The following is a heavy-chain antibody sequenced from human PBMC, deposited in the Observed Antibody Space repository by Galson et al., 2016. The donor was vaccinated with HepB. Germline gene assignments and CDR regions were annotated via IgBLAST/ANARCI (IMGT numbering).Heavy chain of an antibody. CDR2: TDSSDASV. Sequence: SLRLSCAASGFTFRSYGKNWVRQAPGKGLEWVSYTDSSDASVHYADSVKGRFTISRDNAKNSLFLQMNSLRSEDTAIYYCAKEGPFSWNDYWGQGTLVTVSS. D-gene: IGHD6-13*01. CDR1: GFTFRSYG. J-gene: IGHJ4*02. V-gene: IGHV3-48*03. CDR3: AKEGPFSWNDY.